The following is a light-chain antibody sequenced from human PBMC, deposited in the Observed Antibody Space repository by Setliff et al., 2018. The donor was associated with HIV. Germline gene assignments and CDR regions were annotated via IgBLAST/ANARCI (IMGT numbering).Light chain of an antibody. V-gene: IGLV2-23*02. CDR3: CSYAGGDTWI. CDR2: DVT. CDR1: SSDIGDYES. J-gene: IGLJ2*01. Sequence: QSALTRPASVSGSPGQSITISCTGSSSDIGDYESVSWYQQRPGEVPKLMIYDVTKRPSGVSNRFSASKSGNTASLTISGLQAEDEAHYYCCSYAGGDTWIFGGGTKVTVL.